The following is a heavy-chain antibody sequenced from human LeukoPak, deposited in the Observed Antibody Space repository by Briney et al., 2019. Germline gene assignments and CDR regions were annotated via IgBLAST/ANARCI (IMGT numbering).Heavy chain of an antibody. CDR3: ARGGGWLKRWFDP. CDR2: IYTSGST. CDR1: GGSISSGSYY. D-gene: IGHD3-22*01. J-gene: IGHJ5*02. V-gene: IGHV4-61*02. Sequence: SQTLSLTCTVSGGSISSGSYYWSWIRQPAGKGLEWIGRIYTSGSTNYNPSLKSRVTISVDTSKNQFSLKLSSVTAADTAVCYCARGGGWLKRWFDPWGQGTLATVSS.